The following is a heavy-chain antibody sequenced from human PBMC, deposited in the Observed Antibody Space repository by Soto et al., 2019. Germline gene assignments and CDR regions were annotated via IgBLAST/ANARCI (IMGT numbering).Heavy chain of an antibody. D-gene: IGHD5-18*01. CDR1: GYTCTSYG. CDR3: ARVKDTAMVVDAFDI. J-gene: IGHJ3*02. CDR2: ISAYNGNT. Sequence: GASVKVSCKASGYTCTSYGISWVRQAPGQGLEWMGWISAYNGNTNYAQKLQGRVTMTTDTSTSTAYMELRSLRSDDTAVYYCARVKDTAMVVDAFDIWGQGTMVTVSS. V-gene: IGHV1-18*01.